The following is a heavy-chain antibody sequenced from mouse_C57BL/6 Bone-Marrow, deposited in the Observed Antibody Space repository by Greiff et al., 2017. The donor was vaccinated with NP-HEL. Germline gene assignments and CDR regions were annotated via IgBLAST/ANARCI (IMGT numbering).Heavy chain of an antibody. J-gene: IGHJ2*01. CDR3: AREIGTSRGYFDY. CDR2: INPNNGGT. V-gene: IGHV1-26*01. CDR1: GYTFTDYY. D-gene: IGHD1-1*01. Sequence: EVQLQQSGPELVKPGASVKISCKASGYTFTDYYMNWVKQSHGKSLEWIGDINPNNGGTSYNQKFKGKATLTVDKSSSTAYMQLSSLTSEDSAVYYCAREIGTSRGYFDYWGQGTTLTVSS.